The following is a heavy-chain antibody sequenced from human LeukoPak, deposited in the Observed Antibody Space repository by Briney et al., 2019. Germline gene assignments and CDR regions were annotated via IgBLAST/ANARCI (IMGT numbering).Heavy chain of an antibody. D-gene: IGHD4-17*01. CDR1: GGSISSYY. CDR3: ARGNDYGDQLPYYYYYYMDV. Sequence: SETLSLTCTVSGGSISSYYWSWIRQPPGKGLEWIGYIYYSGSTNYNPSLKSRVTISVDTSKNQFSLKLSSVTAADTAVYYCARGNDYGDQLPYYYYYYMDVWGKGTTVTISS. V-gene: IGHV4-59*01. J-gene: IGHJ6*03. CDR2: IYYSGST.